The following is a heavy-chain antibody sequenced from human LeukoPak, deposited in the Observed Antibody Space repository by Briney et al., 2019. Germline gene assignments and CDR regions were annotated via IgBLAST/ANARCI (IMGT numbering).Heavy chain of an antibody. J-gene: IGHJ3*02. D-gene: IGHD3-22*01. Sequence: PGGSLILSCAASGFTFSSYAMSWVRQAPGKGLEWVSAISGSGGSTYYADSVKGRFTISRDNSKNTLYLQMNSLRAEDTAVYYCAKRPWNYDSSGYGAVGAFDIWGQGTMVTVSS. CDR2: ISGSGGST. CDR3: AKRPWNYDSSGYGAVGAFDI. CDR1: GFTFSSYA. V-gene: IGHV3-23*01.